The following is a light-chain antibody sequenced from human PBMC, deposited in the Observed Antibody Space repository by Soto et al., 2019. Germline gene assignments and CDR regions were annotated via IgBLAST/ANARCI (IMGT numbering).Light chain of an antibody. CDR1: SSDVGTFDF. V-gene: IGLV2-23*02. CDR2: EVN. Sequence: QSALTQPASVSGSPGQSITIPCAGSSSDVGTFDFVSWYQQHPGKAPKVIIYEVNKRPSGVSNRFSASKSGNTASLTISGLQPADEADYFCCSYAGYSKWVFGGGTKLTVL. J-gene: IGLJ3*02. CDR3: CSYAGYSKWV.